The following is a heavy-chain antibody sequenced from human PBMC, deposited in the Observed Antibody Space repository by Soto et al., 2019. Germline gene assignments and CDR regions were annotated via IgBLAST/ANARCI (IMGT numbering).Heavy chain of an antibody. D-gene: IGHD3-3*01. CDR3: ARGITIFGVDQTYYYYMDV. Sequence: ASVKVSCKASGYTFTSYAMNWVRQAPGQGLEWMGWINTNTGNPTYAQGFTGRFVFSLDTSVSTAYLQICSLKAEDTAVYYCARGITIFGVDQTYYYYMDVWGKGTTVTVSS. J-gene: IGHJ6*03. CDR1: GYTFTSYA. V-gene: IGHV7-4-1*01. CDR2: INTNTGNP.